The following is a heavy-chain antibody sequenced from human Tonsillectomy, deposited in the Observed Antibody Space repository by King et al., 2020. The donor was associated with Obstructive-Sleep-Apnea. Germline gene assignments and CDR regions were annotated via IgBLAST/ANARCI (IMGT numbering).Heavy chain of an antibody. CDR1: GGSISTSSYY. CDR2: IYYSGNT. D-gene: IGHD1-20*01. CDR3: ARLNWNDRNPQPVIYYYYYGMDV. J-gene: IGHJ6*02. Sequence: MQLQESGPGLVKPSETLSLTCTVSGGSISTSSYYWGWIRQPPGKGLEWIGYIYYSGNTYYNPPLKSRVTISVDTSKNQFSLKLSSVTAADTAMYYCARLNWNDRNPQPVIYYYYYGMDVWGQGTTVTVSS. V-gene: IGHV4-39*01.